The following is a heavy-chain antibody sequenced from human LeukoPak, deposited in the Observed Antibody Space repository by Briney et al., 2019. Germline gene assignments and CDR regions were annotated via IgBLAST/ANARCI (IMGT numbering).Heavy chain of an antibody. V-gene: IGHV3-33*01. CDR2: IWYDGSNK. D-gene: IGHD5-18*01. CDR1: GFTFSSYG. Sequence: GGSLRLSCAASGFTFSSYGMHWVRQAPGKGLEWVAVIWYDGSNKYYADSVKGRFTISRDNSKNTLYLQMNSLRAEDTAVYYCARRGESEAMVIGYWCQGTLVTVSS. CDR3: ARRGESEAMVIGY. J-gene: IGHJ4*02.